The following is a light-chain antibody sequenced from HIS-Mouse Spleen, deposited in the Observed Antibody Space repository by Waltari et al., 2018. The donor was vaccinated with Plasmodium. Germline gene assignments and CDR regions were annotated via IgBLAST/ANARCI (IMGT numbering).Light chain of an antibody. CDR2: RNN. CDR1: SSNIGSNY. Sequence: QSVLTQPPSASGTPGQRVTISCSGSSSNIGSNYVYWYQQLPGTAPKRLIYRNNHRPSGVPDRVPGSHSATSASLASSGLRAEDEADYYCAAGDDSLSGPWVFGGGTKLTVL. CDR3: AAGDDSLSGPWV. J-gene: IGLJ3*02. V-gene: IGLV1-47*01.